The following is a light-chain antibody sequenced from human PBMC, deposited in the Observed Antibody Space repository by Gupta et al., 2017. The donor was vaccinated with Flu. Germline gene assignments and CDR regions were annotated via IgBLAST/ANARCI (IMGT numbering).Light chain of an antibody. CDR2: DAS. V-gene: IGKV3-11*01. Sequence: PGEGATLSCRASQNIINYLAWYQLKPGQAPRLLIYDASDRATGIPARFSGSGSGTDFTLTISSLEPEDFAVYYCQQRSDWPTFGQGTRLEIK. CDR3: QQRSDWPT. J-gene: IGKJ5*01. CDR1: QNIINY.